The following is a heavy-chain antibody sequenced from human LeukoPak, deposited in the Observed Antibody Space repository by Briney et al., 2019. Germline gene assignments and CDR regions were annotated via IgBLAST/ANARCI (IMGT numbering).Heavy chain of an antibody. D-gene: IGHD2/OR15-2a*01. J-gene: IGHJ4*02. CDR3: ARLVNVFFFDY. CDR2: IYYSGST. V-gene: IGHV4-39*01. CDR1: GGSISSSIYY. Sequence: SETLSLTCTVSGGSISSSIYYWGWIRQPPGKGLEWIGSIYYSGSTYYNPSLKSRVTISVDTSKNQFSLKLSSVTAADTAVYYCARLVNVFFFDYWGQGTLVTVSS.